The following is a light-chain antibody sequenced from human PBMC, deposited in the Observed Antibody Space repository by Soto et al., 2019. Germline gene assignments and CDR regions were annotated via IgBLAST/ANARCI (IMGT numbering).Light chain of an antibody. CDR1: QSVGRN. V-gene: IGKV3-11*01. CDR3: QTRSNWPLT. J-gene: IGKJ4*01. Sequence: EIVLTQSPATLSLSPGERATLSCRTSQSVGRNLAWYQQKAGQAPRLLVYDTSNRATGIPARFSGSGSGTDFTLTISTLEPEDFGVYYCQTRSNWPLTFGGGTKVEIK. CDR2: DTS.